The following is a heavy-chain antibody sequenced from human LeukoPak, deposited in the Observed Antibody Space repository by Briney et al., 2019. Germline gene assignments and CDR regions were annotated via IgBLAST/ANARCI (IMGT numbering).Heavy chain of an antibody. J-gene: IGHJ3*02. CDR3: ARVGLHGLRYFDWLSKSDDI. D-gene: IGHD3-9*01. CDR1: GYTFTSYG. Sequence: GASVKVSCKASGYTFTSYGISWVRQAPGQGLEWMGWISAYNGNTNYAQKLQGRVTMTTDTSTSTAYMELRSLRSDDTAVYYCARVGLHGLRYFDWLSKSDDIWGQGTMVTVSS. CDR2: ISAYNGNT. V-gene: IGHV1-18*01.